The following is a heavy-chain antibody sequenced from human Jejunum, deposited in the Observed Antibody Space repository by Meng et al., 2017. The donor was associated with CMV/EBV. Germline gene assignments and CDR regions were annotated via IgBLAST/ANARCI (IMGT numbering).Heavy chain of an antibody. CDR2: ISYDGIHI. CDR1: TFRNYA. J-gene: IGHJ4*02. V-gene: IGHV3-30-3*01. CDR3: ARDGDYCTNGVCYFDY. D-gene: IGHD2-8*01. Sequence: TFRNYAMHWVHQAPGEGLEWVAVISYDGIHISYLDSVKGRFTISRDNSKNTLYLQMNGLRSEDTAVYYCARDGDYCTNGVCYFDYWGQGTPVTVSS.